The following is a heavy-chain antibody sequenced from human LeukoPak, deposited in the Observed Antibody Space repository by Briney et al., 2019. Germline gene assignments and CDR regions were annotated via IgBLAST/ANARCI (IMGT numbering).Heavy chain of an antibody. Sequence: GGSLILSCAASVVTFSNYEMNWVRQAPGKGLEWVSYISSSGTTIYYADSVKGRFTISRDNAKNSLYLQMNSLRAEDTAVYYCALISGDSFDYWGQGTLVTVSS. CDR1: VVTFSNYE. CDR3: ALISGDSFDY. J-gene: IGHJ4*02. D-gene: IGHD7-27*01. V-gene: IGHV3-48*03. CDR2: ISSSGTTI.